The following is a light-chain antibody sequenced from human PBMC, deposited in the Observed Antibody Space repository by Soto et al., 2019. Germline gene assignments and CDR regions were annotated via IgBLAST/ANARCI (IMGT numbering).Light chain of an antibody. CDR1: NSNIGAGYD. CDR3: QSYDNSLPGRVV. CDR2: GER. V-gene: IGLV1-40*01. J-gene: IGLJ2*01. Sequence: QSVLTQPPSVSGAPAQRVTISCTGSNSNIGAGYDVHWYQLLPGRAPKLLIYGERNRSSGVPDRFSGSKSGTSASLAITGLQAEYDADYYCQSYDNSLPGRVVFGGGTKLTVL.